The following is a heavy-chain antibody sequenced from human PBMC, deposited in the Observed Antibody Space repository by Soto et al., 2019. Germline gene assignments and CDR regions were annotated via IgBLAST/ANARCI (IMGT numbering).Heavy chain of an antibody. J-gene: IGHJ4*02. V-gene: IGHV1-69*13. Sequence: SVKVSCKTSGGTFSSYAISWVRQAPGQGLEWMGGIVPIVDTATYAQKFQGRVTITADESTSTAYMELSRLRSDDTAVYYCVRVVAIPGHPDYWGQGTLVTVSS. CDR1: GGTFSSYA. CDR3: VRVVAIPGHPDY. D-gene: IGHD2-15*01. CDR2: IVPIVDTA.